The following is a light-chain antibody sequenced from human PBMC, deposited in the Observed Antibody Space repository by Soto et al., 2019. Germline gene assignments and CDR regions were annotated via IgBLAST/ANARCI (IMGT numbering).Light chain of an antibody. CDR2: GNS. V-gene: IGLV1-40*01. Sequence: QSVLTQPPSVSGAPGQRVTISCTGSSSNIGAGYDVHWYQQLPGTAPKLLIYGNSNRPSGVPDRFSGSKSGTSASLAITGLQAEDEADYYCATWDRSLSVGVFGGGTKLTVL. CDR1: SSNIGAGYD. CDR3: ATWDRSLSVGV. J-gene: IGLJ2*01.